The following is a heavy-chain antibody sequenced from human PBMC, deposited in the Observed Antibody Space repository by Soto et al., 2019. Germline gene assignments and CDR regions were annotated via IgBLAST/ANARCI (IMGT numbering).Heavy chain of an antibody. CDR3: ARPPGYISDWYYFDL. CDR2: ISPKSGGT. D-gene: IGHD3-9*01. J-gene: IGHJ4*02. CDR1: GYSFIDYY. Sequence: ASVKVSCKASGYSFIDYYMHWVRQAPGQGFEWMGRISPKSGGTNYAQKFAGRVTMTWDTSLNTAYMELSSLISEDTAVYYCARPPGYISDWYYFDLWGQGTLVTVSS. V-gene: IGHV1-2*02.